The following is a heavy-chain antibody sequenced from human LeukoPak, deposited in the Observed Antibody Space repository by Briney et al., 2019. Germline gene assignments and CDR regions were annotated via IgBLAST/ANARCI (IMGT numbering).Heavy chain of an antibody. V-gene: IGHV4-34*01. CDR2: INHSGST. D-gene: IGHD3-10*01. CDR3: ARGRPRGVRGVNY. Sequence: SETLSLTCTVYGGSFSGYYWSWIRQPPGKGLEWIGEINHSGSTNYNPSLKSRVTISVDTSKNQFSLKLSSVTAADTAVYYCARGRPRGVRGVNYWGQGTLVTVSS. J-gene: IGHJ4*02. CDR1: GGSFSGYY.